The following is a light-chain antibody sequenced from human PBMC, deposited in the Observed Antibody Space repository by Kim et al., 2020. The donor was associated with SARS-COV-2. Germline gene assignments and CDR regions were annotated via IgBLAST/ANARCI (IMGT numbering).Light chain of an antibody. CDR1: SSDVGGSKS. Sequence: QSALTQPASVSGSPGQSITISCTGTSSDVGGSKSVSWYQQYPGKAPKLIIYDVSNRPSGVSNRFSGSKSGNTASLTISGLQTEDETDYYCRSYTRSNTYVFGTGTKVTVL. J-gene: IGLJ1*01. V-gene: IGLV2-14*03. CDR2: DVS. CDR3: RSYTRSNTYV.